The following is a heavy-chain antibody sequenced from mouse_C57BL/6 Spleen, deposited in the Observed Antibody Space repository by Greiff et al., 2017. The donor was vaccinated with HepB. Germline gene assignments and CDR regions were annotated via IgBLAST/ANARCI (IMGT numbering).Heavy chain of an antibody. CDR3: TKPYGNYGWYFDV. CDR1: GFTFSSYA. D-gene: IGHD2-1*01. V-gene: IGHV5-9-1*02. CDR2: ISSGGDYI. J-gene: IGHJ1*03. Sequence: EVQRVESGEGLVKPGGSLKLSCAASGFTFSSYAMSWVRQTPEKRLEWVAYISSGGDYIYYADTVKGRFTISRDNARNTLYLQMSSLKSEDTAMYYCTKPYGNYGWYFDVWGTGTTVTVSS.